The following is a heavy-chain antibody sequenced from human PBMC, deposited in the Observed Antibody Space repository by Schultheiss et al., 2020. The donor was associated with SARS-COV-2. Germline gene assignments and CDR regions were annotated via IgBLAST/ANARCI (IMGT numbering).Heavy chain of an antibody. Sequence: ESLKISCAASGFTVSSNYMSWVRQAPGKGLEWIGEINHGGSTSYNPSLKSRVTISVDTSKNQFSLKLSSVTAADTAVYYCARYGGNSGFDYWGQGTLVTVSS. J-gene: IGHJ4*02. CDR2: INHGGST. CDR1: GFTVSSNY. D-gene: IGHD4-23*01. CDR3: ARYGGNSGFDY. V-gene: IGHV4-34*01.